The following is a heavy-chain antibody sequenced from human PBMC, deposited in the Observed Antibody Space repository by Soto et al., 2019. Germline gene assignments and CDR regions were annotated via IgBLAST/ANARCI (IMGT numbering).Heavy chain of an antibody. D-gene: IGHD6-13*01. V-gene: IGHV5-51*01. CDR3: ASLSYRSSRYYYYGMDV. CDR2: IYPGDSDT. Sequence: PGESLKISCKGSGYSFTSYWIGWVRQLPGKGLEWMGIIYPGDSDTRYSPSFQGQVTISADKSISTAYLQWSSLKASDTAMYYCASLSYRSSRYYYYGMDVWGQGTTVTVSS. CDR1: GYSFTSYW. J-gene: IGHJ6*02.